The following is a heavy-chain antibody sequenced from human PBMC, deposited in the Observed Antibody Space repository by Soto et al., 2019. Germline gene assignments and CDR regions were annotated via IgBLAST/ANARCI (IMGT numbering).Heavy chain of an antibody. D-gene: IGHD3-10*01. CDR3: VKDRGRRPRIDY. V-gene: IGHV3-11*03. CDR2: ISSTSAYT. CDR1: GFTFGDYY. Sequence: GGSLRLSCAASGFTFGDYYMTWVRQAPGKGLEWISYISSTSAYTNYADSVKGRFTISRDNAKSSLFLQMNSVRVDDTAVYYCVKDRGRRPRIDYGGKGTRVPVSS. J-gene: IGHJ4*02.